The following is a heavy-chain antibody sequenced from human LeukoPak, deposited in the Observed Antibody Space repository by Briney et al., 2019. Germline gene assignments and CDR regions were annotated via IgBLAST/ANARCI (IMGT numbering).Heavy chain of an antibody. Sequence: SETLSLTCTVSGYSISSGYYWGWIRQPPGKGLEWIGYIYYSGSTNYNPSLKSRVTISVDTSKNQFSLKLSSVTAADTAVYYCARGIAAADKSGLFDYWGQGTLVTVSS. J-gene: IGHJ4*02. D-gene: IGHD6-13*01. CDR2: IYYSGST. CDR1: GYSISSGYY. CDR3: ARGIAAADKSGLFDY. V-gene: IGHV4-61*01.